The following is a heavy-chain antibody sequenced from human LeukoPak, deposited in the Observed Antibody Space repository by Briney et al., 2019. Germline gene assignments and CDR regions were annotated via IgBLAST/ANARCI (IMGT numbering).Heavy chain of an antibody. CDR3: ATGFWGYCSRNSCPLDN. D-gene: IGHD2-2*01. V-gene: IGHV3-48*01. J-gene: IGHJ4*02. CDR1: GFTFSSYS. Sequence: PGGSLRLSCAASGFTFSSYSMNWVRQAPGKGLEWISYIISTGSTTYYADSVKGRFTISRDNANNSLSLQMSSLRVEDTAVYYCATGFWGYCSRNSCPLDNWGQGTLVTVAS. CDR2: IISTGSTT.